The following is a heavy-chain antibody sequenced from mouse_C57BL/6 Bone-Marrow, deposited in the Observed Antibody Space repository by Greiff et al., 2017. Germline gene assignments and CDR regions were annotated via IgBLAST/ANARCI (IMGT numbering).Heavy chain of an antibody. CDR1: GYTFTGYW. CDR2: ILPGSGST. CDR3: ARFSGYYDY. Sequence: QVQLQQSGAELMKPGASVKLSCKATGYTFTGYWIEWVKQRPGHGLEWIGEILPGSGSTNYNEKFEGKATLTADTSSNTAYMQLSSQTTEDSAIYYCARFSGYYDYWGQGTTLTVSS. V-gene: IGHV1-9*01. D-gene: IGHD2-3*01. J-gene: IGHJ2*01.